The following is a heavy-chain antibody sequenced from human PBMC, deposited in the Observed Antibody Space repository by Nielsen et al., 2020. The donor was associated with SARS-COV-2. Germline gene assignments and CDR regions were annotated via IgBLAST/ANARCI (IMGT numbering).Heavy chain of an antibody. CDR3: ARSHSYSSGWYYYMDV. CDR2: IWYDGSNK. J-gene: IGHJ6*03. D-gene: IGHD6-19*01. Sequence: GGSLRLPCAASGFTFSSYGMHWVRQAPGKGLEWVAVIWYDGSNKYYADSVKGRFTISRDNSKNTLYLQMNSLRAEDTAVYYCARSHSYSSGWYYYMDVWGKGTTVTVSS. V-gene: IGHV3-33*01. CDR1: GFTFSSYG.